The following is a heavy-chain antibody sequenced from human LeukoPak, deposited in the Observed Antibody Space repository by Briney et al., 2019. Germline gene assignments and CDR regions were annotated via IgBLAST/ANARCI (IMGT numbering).Heavy chain of an antibody. CDR2: INHSGST. Sequence: SETLSLTCAVYGGSFSGYYWSWIRQPPGKGLEWIGEINHSGSTNYNPSLKSRVTISVDTSKNQFSLKLSSVTAADTAVYYCAGYYYDSSGYPPYYFDYWGQGTLSPSPQ. V-gene: IGHV4-34*01. D-gene: IGHD3-22*01. J-gene: IGHJ4*02. CDR3: AGYYYDSSGYPPYYFDY. CDR1: GGSFSGYY.